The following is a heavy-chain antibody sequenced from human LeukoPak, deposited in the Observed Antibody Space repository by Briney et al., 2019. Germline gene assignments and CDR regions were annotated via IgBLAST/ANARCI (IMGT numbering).Heavy chain of an antibody. CDR2: IKQDGSEK. CDR1: GFTFSSYW. D-gene: IGHD5-24*01. J-gene: IGHJ5*02. CDR3: ARDWGLEMATISWFDP. Sequence: GGSLRLSCAASGFTFSSYWMSRVRQAPGKGLEWVANIKQDGSEKYYVDSVKGRFTISRDNAKNSLYLQMNSLRAEDTAVYYCARDWGLEMATISWFDPWGQGTLVTVSS. V-gene: IGHV3-7*01.